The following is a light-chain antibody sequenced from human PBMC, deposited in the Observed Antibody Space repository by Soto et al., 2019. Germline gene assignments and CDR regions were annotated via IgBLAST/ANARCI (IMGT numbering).Light chain of an antibody. J-gene: IGKJ4*01. Sequence: EIVLTQSPATLSLSPGERATLSCRASQSVSSYLAWYQQKPGQAPRLLIYDASNRATGIPARFSGSGSGTDFTLTISSLEPEDFAVYYCQQRSNWLFTFGGVTKVEIK. CDR3: QQRSNWLFT. CDR1: QSVSSY. V-gene: IGKV3-11*01. CDR2: DAS.